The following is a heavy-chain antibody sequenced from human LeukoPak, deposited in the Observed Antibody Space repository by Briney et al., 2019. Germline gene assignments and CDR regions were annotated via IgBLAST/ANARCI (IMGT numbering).Heavy chain of an antibody. J-gene: IGHJ4*02. CDR2: IYYSGST. CDR1: GGSISSSSYY. CDR3: ARLNYDILTGYYWVDY. D-gene: IGHD3-9*01. V-gene: IGHV4-39*01. Sequence: PSETLSLTCTVSGGSISSSSYYWGWIRQPPGKGLEWIGSIYYSGSTYYNPSLKSRVTISVDTSKNQFSLKLSSVTAADTAVYYCARLNYDILTGYYWVDYWGQGTLVTVSS.